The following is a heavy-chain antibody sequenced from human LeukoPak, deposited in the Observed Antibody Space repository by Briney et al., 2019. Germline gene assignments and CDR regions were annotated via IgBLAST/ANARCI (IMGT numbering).Heavy chain of an antibody. Sequence: GASVKVSCKASGGTFSSYAISWVRQAPGQGLEWMGGIIPIFGTANYAQKFQGRVTMTEDTSTDTAYMELSSLRSEDTAVYYCATERNEGAIDWGQGTLVTVSS. CDR3: ATERNEGAID. CDR1: GGTFSSYA. CDR2: IIPIFGTA. J-gene: IGHJ4*02. D-gene: IGHD1-26*01. V-gene: IGHV1-69*06.